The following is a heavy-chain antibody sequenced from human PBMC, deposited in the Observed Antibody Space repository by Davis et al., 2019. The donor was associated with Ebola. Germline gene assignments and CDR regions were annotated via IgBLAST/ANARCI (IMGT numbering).Heavy chain of an antibody. CDR2: IYPGDSDT. CDR3: ARGRGGMELYYFDY. V-gene: IGHV5-51*06. J-gene: IGHJ4*02. CDR1: GYSFTSYW. Sequence: PGGSLRLSCKGSGYSFTSYWIGWVRQMPGKGLEWMGIIYPGDSDTRYSPSFQGQVTISADKSFSIAYLQWSSLKASDSAMYYCARGRGGMELYYFDYWGQGTLVTVSS. D-gene: IGHD2-15*01.